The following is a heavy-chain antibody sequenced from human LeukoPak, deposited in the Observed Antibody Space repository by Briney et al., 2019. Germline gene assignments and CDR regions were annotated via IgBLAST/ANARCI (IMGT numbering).Heavy chain of an antibody. CDR3: ARLGGGSYSPYYYGMDV. V-gene: IGHV4-59*08. Sequence: PSETLSLTCTVSGGSISSYYWSWIRQPPGKGLEWIGYIYYSGSTNYNPSLESRVTISVDTSKNQFSLKLSSVTAADTAVYYCARLGGGSYSPYYYGMDVWGQGTTVTVSS. CDR2: IYYSGST. D-gene: IGHD1-26*01. CDR1: GGSISSYY. J-gene: IGHJ6*02.